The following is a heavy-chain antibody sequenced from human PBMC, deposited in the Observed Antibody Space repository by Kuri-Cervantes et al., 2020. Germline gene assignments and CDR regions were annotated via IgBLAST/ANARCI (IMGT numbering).Heavy chain of an antibody. CDR1: GFTFSSHA. D-gene: IGHD2-2*01. V-gene: IGHV3-23*01. CDR3: AKDMRLRRANWFDP. Sequence: GGSLRLSCAASGFTFSSHAMSWVRQAPGKGLEWVSAISGSGGSTYYADSVKGRFTISRDNSKNTLYLQMNSLRVEDTALYYCAKDMRLRRANWFDPWGQGSLVTVSS. J-gene: IGHJ5*02. CDR2: ISGSGGST.